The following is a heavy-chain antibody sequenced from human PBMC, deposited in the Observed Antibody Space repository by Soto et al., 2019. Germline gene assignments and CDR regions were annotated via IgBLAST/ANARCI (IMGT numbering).Heavy chain of an antibody. D-gene: IGHD2-21*02. CDR3: VLPAYCGGDCYFDAFDI. V-gene: IGHV1-69*13. CDR1: GYTFTSYG. CDR2: IIPIFGTA. J-gene: IGHJ3*02. Sequence: SVKVSCKASGYTFTSYGISWVRQAPGQGLEWMGGIIPIFGTANYARKFQGRVTITADESTSTAYMELSSLRSEDTAVYYCVLPAYCGGDCYFDAFDIWGQGTMVTVSS.